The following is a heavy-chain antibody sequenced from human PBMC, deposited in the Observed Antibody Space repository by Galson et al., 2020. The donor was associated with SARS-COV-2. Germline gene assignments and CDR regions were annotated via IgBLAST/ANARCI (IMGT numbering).Heavy chain of an antibody. J-gene: IGHJ4*02. CDR1: RFTFSTYS. V-gene: IGHV3-48*01. CDR3: ARGGGRQLVRGDFDY. CDR2: ISPSSTSF. Sequence: GGSLRLSCAASRFTFSTYSMNWVRQAPGKGLEWVSYISPSSTSFYYAASVKGRFTISRDNAKNSLYLQINSLRAEDTAVYYCARGGGRQLVRGDFDYWGQGTLVTVSS. D-gene: IGHD6-13*01.